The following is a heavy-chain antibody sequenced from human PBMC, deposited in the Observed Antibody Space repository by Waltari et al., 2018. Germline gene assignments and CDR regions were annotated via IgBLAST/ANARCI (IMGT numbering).Heavy chain of an antibody. V-gene: IGHV3-48*01. J-gene: IGHJ3*01. Sequence: EVQLVESGGGLVQPGGSRSLSWAHYGVTFRVYSMNWVRQAPGKGLEWVSYMTSDERTIYYADSVEGRFTISRDNAKGSVYLQMNSLRAEDTAVYYCARSVEGAFDVWGQGTMVTVSS. CDR2: MTSDERTI. CDR3: ARSVEGAFDV. CDR1: GVTFRVYS.